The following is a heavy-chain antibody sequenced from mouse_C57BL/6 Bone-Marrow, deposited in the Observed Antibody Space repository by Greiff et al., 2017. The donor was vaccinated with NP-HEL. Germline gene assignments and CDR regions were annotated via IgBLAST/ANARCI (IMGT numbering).Heavy chain of an antibody. CDR1: GYTFTSYW. D-gene: IGHD1-1*01. CDR2: IYPGNSDT. J-gene: IGHJ3*01. CDR3: TRDTTVVARDWFAY. Sequence: VQLQQSGTVLARPGASVKMSCKTSGYTFTSYWMHWVKQRPGQGLEWIGAIYPGNSDTSYNQKFKGKAKLTAVTSASTAYMELSSLTNEDSAVYYCTRDTTVVARDWFAYWGQGTLVTVSA. V-gene: IGHV1-5*01.